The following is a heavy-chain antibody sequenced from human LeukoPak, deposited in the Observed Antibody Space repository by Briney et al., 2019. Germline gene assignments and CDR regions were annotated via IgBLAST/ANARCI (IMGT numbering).Heavy chain of an antibody. J-gene: IGHJ5*02. CDR2: IIPILGIA. Sequence: ASVKVSCKASGGTFSSYAISWVRQAPGQGLEWMGRIIPILGIANYAQKFQGRVTITADKSTSTAYMELSSLRSEDTAVYYCARGVVAHLGWFDPWGQRTLVTVSS. CDR3: ARGVVAHLGWFDP. V-gene: IGHV1-69*04. CDR1: GGTFSSYA. D-gene: IGHD2-15*01.